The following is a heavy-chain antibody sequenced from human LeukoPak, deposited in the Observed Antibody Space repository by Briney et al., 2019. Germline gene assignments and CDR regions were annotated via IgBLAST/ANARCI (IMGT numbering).Heavy chain of an antibody. V-gene: IGHV1-69*13. CDR1: GGTFSSYA. D-gene: IGHD4-17*01. J-gene: IGHJ5*02. Sequence: ASVKVSCKASGGTFSSYASSWVRQAPGQGLEWMGGIIPIFGTANYAQKFQGRVTITADESTSTAYMELSSLRSEDTAVYYCARVWLRLYGDPIGWFDPWGQGTLVTVSS. CDR3: ARVWLRLYGDPIGWFDP. CDR2: IIPIFGTA.